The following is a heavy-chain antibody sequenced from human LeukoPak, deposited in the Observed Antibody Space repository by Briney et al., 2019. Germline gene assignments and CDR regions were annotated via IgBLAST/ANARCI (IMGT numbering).Heavy chain of an antibody. V-gene: IGHV4-61*01. Sequence: SSETLSLTCTVSGASVNSGSHYWNWIRQPPGKGLEWIGYIYYSGSNNYNPSLKSRVTISVDTSKNQFSLKLSSVTAADTAVYYCARDRVRGNSNPYFDYWGQGTLVTVSS. CDR2: IYYSGSN. CDR3: ARDRVRGNSNPYFDY. CDR1: GASVNSGSHY. D-gene: IGHD4-11*01. J-gene: IGHJ4*02.